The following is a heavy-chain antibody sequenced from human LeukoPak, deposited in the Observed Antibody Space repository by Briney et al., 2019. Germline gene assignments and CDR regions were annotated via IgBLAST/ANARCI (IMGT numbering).Heavy chain of an antibody. V-gene: IGHV3-30*02. CDR1: GFTFSSYG. D-gene: IGHD3-22*01. Sequence: GGSLRLSCAASGFTFSSYGMHWVRQAPGKGLEWVAFIRYDGSNKYYADSVKGRFTISRDNSKNTLYLQMNSLRAEDTAVYYCAKDHHSKIVVVIRRSYYYYMDVWGKGTTVTISS. CDR3: AKDHHSKIVVVIRRSYYYYMDV. CDR2: IRYDGSNK. J-gene: IGHJ6*03.